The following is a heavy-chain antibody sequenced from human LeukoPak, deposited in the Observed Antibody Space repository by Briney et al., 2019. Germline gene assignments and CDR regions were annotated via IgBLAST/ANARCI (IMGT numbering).Heavy chain of an antibody. CDR1: GFTFSSYS. CDR2: ISSSSSYI. J-gene: IGHJ4*02. CDR3: ARGGGNYGKYHFDS. D-gene: IGHD1-26*01. Sequence: XXASGFTFSSYSMNWVRQAPGKGLEWGSSISSSSSYIYYADSVKGRFSISRDNAQNSLYVQMNSLRGEDTGVYYCARGGGNYGKYHFDSWGQGTLVTVSS. V-gene: IGHV3-21*01.